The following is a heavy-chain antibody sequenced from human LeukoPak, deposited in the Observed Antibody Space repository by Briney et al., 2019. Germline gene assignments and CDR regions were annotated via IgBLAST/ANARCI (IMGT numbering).Heavy chain of an antibody. CDR2: ISNSGGIT. V-gene: IGHV3-23*01. J-gene: IGHJ4*02. CDR1: GFALSSIA. Sequence: GRSLCPSCAVSGFALSSIAMGWVRPAPGGGLGWGSVISNSGGITNYTDSVKGRFTISRDNSKNTLFLQMNSLIAGDTAGYYCAEDARRTSGWYFFDYWGQGTLVTVSS. D-gene: IGHD6-19*01. CDR3: AEDARRTSGWYFFDY.